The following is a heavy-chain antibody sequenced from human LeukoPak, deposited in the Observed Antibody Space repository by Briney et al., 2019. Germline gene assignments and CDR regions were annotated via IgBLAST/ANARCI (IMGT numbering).Heavy chain of an antibody. CDR3: ARSYGDYGNHYYYMDV. CDR1: GYTFTGYY. Sequence: GASVKVSCKASGYTFTGYYMHWVRQAPGQGLEWMGRINPNSGGTNYAQKLQGRVTMNRDTPIRTPSMELSRLSADDTPVYYCARSYGDYGNHYYYMDVWGKGTTVTVSS. CDR2: INPNSGGT. J-gene: IGHJ6*03. V-gene: IGHV1-2*06. D-gene: IGHD4-17*01.